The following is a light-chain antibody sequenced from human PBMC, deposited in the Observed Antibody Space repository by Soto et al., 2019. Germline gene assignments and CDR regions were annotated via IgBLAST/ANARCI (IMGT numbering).Light chain of an antibody. CDR3: QKYNSYYT. CDR1: QSIISG. Sequence: DIKMTQSPSTLPASVGDRVTITCRASQSIISGLAWYHQKPGKAPKLLIYRPSSLESGVPSRFSDSGSGTEFTLTISSLQPDDFATYYCQKYNSYYTFGQGTKLEIK. V-gene: IGKV1-5*03. J-gene: IGKJ2*01. CDR2: RPS.